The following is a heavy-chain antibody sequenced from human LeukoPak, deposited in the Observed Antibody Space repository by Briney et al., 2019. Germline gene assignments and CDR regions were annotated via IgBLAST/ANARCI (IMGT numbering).Heavy chain of an antibody. Sequence: GGSLRLSCAASGFTFSSNWMSWVRQAPGKGLEWVANIKEDGSEKYYVDSVKGRFTISRDNAKTSLYLQMISLRAEDTAVYYCARHLSGVTGYTYGRGIDYWGQGTLVTVSS. V-gene: IGHV3-7*01. CDR3: ARHLSGVTGYTYGRGIDY. CDR2: IKEDGSEK. D-gene: IGHD5-18*01. CDR1: GFTFSSNW. J-gene: IGHJ4*02.